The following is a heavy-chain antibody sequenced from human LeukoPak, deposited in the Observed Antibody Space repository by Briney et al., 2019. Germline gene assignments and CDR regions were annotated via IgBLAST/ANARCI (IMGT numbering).Heavy chain of an antibody. Sequence: ASVKVSCKASGYTFTNYDINWVRQASGQGLEWLGWISPYSGTTGSAQKFQGRVTMTRNSSISTAYLEMSRLTSEDTAVYYCARALATTVLLGAYWGQGTPVTVSS. J-gene: IGHJ4*02. V-gene: IGHV1-8*01. CDR1: GYTFTNYD. CDR2: ISPYSGTT. CDR3: ARALATTVLLGAY. D-gene: IGHD1-1*01.